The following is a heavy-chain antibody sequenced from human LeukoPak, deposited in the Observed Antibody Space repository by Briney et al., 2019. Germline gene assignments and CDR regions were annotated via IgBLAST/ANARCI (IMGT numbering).Heavy chain of an antibody. CDR2: IYYSGST. J-gene: IGHJ4*02. V-gene: IGHV4-39*01. D-gene: IGHD6-19*01. CDR3: ARRESAVAGTGGFDY. Sequence: WVRQPPGKGLEWFGSIYYSGSTYYNPSLKSRVTISVDTSKNQFSLKLSSVTAADTAVYYCARRESAVAGTGGFDYWGQGTLVTVSS.